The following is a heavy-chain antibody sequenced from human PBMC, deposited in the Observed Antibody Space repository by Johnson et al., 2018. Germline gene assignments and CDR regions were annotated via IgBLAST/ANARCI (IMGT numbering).Heavy chain of an antibody. CDR3: ARDGIEGDYGGYDACDI. Sequence: QVQLVQAGGGVVQPGRSLRLSCAASGFTFSSYGMHWVRQAPGKGLEWVAVISYDGNNKYYADSVKGRFTISRANSKNTLYLQMNSLRAEDTAVYYCARDGIEGDYGGYDACDIWGQGTMVTVSS. CDR2: ISYDGNNK. V-gene: IGHV3-30*03. J-gene: IGHJ3*02. D-gene: IGHD4-23*01. CDR1: GFTFSSYG.